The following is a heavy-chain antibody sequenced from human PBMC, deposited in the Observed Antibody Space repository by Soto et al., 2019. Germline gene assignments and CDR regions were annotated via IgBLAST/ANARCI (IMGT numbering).Heavy chain of an antibody. CDR1: GFTFSSYS. Sequence: ESGGGLVQPGGSLRLSCEASGFTFSSYSMNWVRQAPGKGLEWVSYISGSSGTIYYADSVKGRFTISRDNAKNSVYLQMNSLRDEDTAMYYCARKTAIPVSGTHPFDYWGQGTLVTVSS. V-gene: IGHV3-48*02. CDR3: ARKTAIPVSGTHPFDY. D-gene: IGHD6-19*01. CDR2: ISGSSGTI. J-gene: IGHJ4*02.